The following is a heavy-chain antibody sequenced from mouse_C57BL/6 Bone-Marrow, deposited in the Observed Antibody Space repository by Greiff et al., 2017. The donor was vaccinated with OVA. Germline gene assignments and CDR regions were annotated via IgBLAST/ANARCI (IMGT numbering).Heavy chain of an antibody. CDR3: AREGFITTAYYAMDY. V-gene: IGHV5-4*01. Sequence: EVQLVESGGGLVKPGGSLKLSCAASGFTFSSYAMSWVRQTPEKRLEWVATISDGGSYTYYPDNVKGRFTISRDNAKNNLYLQMSHLKSEDTAMYDCAREGFITTAYYAMDYWGQGTSVTVSS. CDR1: GFTFSSYA. D-gene: IGHD1-1*01. CDR2: ISDGGSYT. J-gene: IGHJ4*01.